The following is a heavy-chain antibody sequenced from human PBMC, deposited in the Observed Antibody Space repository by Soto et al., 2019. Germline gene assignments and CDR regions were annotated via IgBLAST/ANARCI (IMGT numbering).Heavy chain of an antibody. CDR2: IYPGDSDT. J-gene: IGHJ6*02. V-gene: IGHV5-51*01. Sequence: GESLKISCKGSGYSFTSYWIGWVRQMPGKGLEWMGIIYPGDSDTRYNPSFQGQVTISAHKSITTTYLQWSSLKASDTAIYYCAASIFYYGMDVWGQGTTVTSP. CDR1: GYSFTSYW. CDR3: AASIFYYGMDV.